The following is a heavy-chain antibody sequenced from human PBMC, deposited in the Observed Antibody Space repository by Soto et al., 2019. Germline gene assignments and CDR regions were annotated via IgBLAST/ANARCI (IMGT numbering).Heavy chain of an antibody. J-gene: IGHJ4*02. CDR3: ARSNYYEDTGTFEY. Sequence: ASVKVSSKASGYSFSDFGITWVRQAPGQGLEWMGWISGKNGNTNYAQKVQGRVTLTADTSTSTAYMEMRALTSDDTATYYCARSNYYEDTGTFEYWGQGTPVIVSS. V-gene: IGHV1-18*04. CDR1: GYSFSDFG. D-gene: IGHD4-4*01. CDR2: ISGKNGNT.